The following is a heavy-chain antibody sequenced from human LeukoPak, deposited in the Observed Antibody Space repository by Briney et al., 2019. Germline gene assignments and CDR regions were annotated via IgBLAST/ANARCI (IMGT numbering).Heavy chain of an antibody. CDR3: ARAKGDSSSGVDY. Sequence: PGGSLRLSCAASGFTFSSYSMNWVREAPGKGLEWVSSISSSSSYIYYADSVKGRFTISRDNAKNSLYLQMNSLRAEDTAVYYCARAKGDSSSGVDYWGQGTLVTVSS. D-gene: IGHD6-13*01. CDR2: ISSSSSYI. CDR1: GFTFSSYS. V-gene: IGHV3-21*01. J-gene: IGHJ4*02.